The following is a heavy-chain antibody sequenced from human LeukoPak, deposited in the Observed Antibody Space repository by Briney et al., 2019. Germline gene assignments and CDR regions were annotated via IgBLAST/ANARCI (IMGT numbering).Heavy chain of an antibody. CDR2: IKQDGSEK. Sequence: PGGSLRLSCAASGFTFSSYWMSWVRQAPGKGLEWVANIKQDGSEKYYVDSVKGRFTISRDDAKNSLYLQMNSLRAEDTAVYYCARGASRYYGSGSYFDYWGQGTLVTVSS. V-gene: IGHV3-7*01. CDR1: GFTFSSYW. D-gene: IGHD3-10*01. CDR3: ARGASRYYGSGSYFDY. J-gene: IGHJ4*02.